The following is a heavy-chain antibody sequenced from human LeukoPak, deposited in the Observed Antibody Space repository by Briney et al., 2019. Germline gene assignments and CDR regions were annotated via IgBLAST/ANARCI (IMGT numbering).Heavy chain of an antibody. CDR1: GFTFSNYA. Sequence: GGSLRLSCAPSGFTFSNYAMHWVRQAPGKGLEWVALISYDGSNKFYADSVKGRFTISRDNSKNTLYLLMNSLRADDTAVYYCARGQHRWDYSHNLMSFWGQGTLVTVSS. CDR2: ISYDGSNK. V-gene: IGHV3-30*19. D-gene: IGHD4-11*01. J-gene: IGHJ3*01. CDR3: ARGQHRWDYSHNLMSF.